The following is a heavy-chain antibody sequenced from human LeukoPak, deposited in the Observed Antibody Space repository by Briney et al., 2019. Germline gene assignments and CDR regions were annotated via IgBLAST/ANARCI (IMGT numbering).Heavy chain of an antibody. D-gene: IGHD4-11*01. CDR1: GFTFSSYS. CDR2: ISSSSSTI. CDR3: ASIQFPFDY. V-gene: IGHV3-48*01. Sequence: GGSLRLSCAASGFTFSSYSMNWVRQAPGKGLEWVSYISSSSSTIYYADSVKGRFTISRDNAKNSLYLQMNSLRAEDTAVYYCASIQFPFDYWGRGTLVTVSS. J-gene: IGHJ4*02.